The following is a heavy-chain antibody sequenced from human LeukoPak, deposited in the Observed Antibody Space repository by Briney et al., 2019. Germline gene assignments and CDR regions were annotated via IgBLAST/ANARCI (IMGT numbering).Heavy chain of an antibody. CDR1: GYSISSGYY. CDR3: TYYYVSGTFDI. V-gene: IGHV4-38-2*02. CDR2: IYHGGGT. J-gene: IGHJ3*02. D-gene: IGHD3-10*01. Sequence: SETLSLTCTVSGYSISSGYYCGWIRQPPGKGLEWIGSIYHGGGTYYNPSLKSRVTMSVDTSKNQFSLRLSSVTAADTTVYYCTYYYVSGTFDIWGQGTMVTVSS.